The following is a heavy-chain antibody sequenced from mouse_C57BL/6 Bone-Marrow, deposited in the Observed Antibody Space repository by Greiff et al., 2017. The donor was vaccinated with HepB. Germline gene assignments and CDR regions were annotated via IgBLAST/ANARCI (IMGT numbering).Heavy chain of an antibody. CDR3: VRQGCGDYYGYDAFAY. CDR2: IRSKSNNYAT. Sequence: EVKLVESGGGLVQPKGSLKLSCAASGFSFNTYAMNWVRQAPGKGLEWVARIRSKSNNYATYYADSVKDRFTISRDDSESMLYLQMNNLKTEDTAMYYCVRQGCGDYYGYDAFAYWGQGTLVTVSA. V-gene: IGHV10-1*01. CDR1: GFSFNTYA. D-gene: IGHD2-2*01. J-gene: IGHJ3*01.